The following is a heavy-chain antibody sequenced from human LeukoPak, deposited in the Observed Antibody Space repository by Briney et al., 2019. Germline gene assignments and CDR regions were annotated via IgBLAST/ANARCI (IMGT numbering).Heavy chain of an antibody. CDR3: AREMRDGYNDVPGFDY. CDR2: ISSNGGST. Sequence: GGSLRLSCAASGFTFSTYAMHWVRQAPGKGLEYVSAISSNGGSTYYANSVKGRFTISRDNSKNTLYLQMGSLRAEDMAVYYCAREMRDGYNDVPGFDYWGQGTLVTVSS. V-gene: IGHV3-64*01. J-gene: IGHJ4*02. D-gene: IGHD5-24*01. CDR1: GFTFSTYA.